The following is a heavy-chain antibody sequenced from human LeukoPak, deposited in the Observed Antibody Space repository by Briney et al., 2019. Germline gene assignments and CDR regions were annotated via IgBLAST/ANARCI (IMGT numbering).Heavy chain of an antibody. D-gene: IGHD6-13*01. CDR2: INPDSGST. CDR3: ARDRRLSAVVSFDH. Sequence: ASVTVPSKASGYTVTDYYIHWVRQTPGQGLEWMGWINPDSGSTNYAQRFQGRVSATLDTTTSTAHMELARLTPDDTAVYYCARDRRLSAVVSFDHWGQGTLVTVSS. V-gene: IGHV1-2*02. CDR1: GYTVTDYY. J-gene: IGHJ4*02.